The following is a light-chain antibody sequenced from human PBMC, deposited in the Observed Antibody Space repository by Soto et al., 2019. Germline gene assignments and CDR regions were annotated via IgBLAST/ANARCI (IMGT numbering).Light chain of an antibody. CDR1: ESVSTN. CDR2: GAA. CDR3: QQYHNWPA. V-gene: IGKV3-15*01. J-gene: IGKJ1*01. Sequence: EIEMTQSPATLSLAPGERVTLSCRASESVSTNLAWYQQKAGQAPRLLIYGAATRATGIPARFSGSGSGTEFTLTISSLQSEDFAVYYCQQYHNWPAFGQGTKVDIK.